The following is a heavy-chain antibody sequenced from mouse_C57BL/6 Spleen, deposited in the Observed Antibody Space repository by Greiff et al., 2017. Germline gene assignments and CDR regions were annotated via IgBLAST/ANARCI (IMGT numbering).Heavy chain of an antibody. Sequence: QVQLQQPGAELVMPGASVKLSCKASGYTFTSYWMHWVKQRPGQGLEWIGEIDPSDSYTNYNQKFKGKATLTVDTSSSTAYMQLSSLTSEDSAVYYCARSQELRLRWYFDYWGQGTTLTVSS. CDR1: GYTFTSYW. CDR3: ARSQELRLRWYFDY. D-gene: IGHD3-2*02. J-gene: IGHJ2*01. CDR2: IDPSDSYT. V-gene: IGHV1-69*01.